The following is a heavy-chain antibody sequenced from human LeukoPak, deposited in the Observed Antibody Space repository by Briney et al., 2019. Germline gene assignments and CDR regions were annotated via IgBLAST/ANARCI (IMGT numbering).Heavy chain of an antibody. CDR1: GFTFGSYG. J-gene: IGHJ4*02. V-gene: IGHV3-33*01. CDR2: IWYHGNDV. CDR3: ARDFWNEPSKYFDY. Sequence: GMSLRLSCSASGFTFGSYGMHWVRQAPGMGLEWVALIWYHGNDVDYADSVKGRFTISRDNSKNTLYLQMNSVRAEDTAVYFCARDFWNEPSKYFDYWGQGTLVTVSS. D-gene: IGHD3-3*01.